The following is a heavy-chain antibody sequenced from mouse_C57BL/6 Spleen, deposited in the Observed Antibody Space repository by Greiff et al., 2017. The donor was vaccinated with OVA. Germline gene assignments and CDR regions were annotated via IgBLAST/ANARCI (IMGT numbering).Heavy chain of an antibody. D-gene: IGHD1-1*01. Sequence: QVQLQQSGAELVKPGASVKISCKASGYAFSSYWMNWVKQRPGKGLEWIGQIYPGDGDTNYNGKFKGKATLTADKSSSTAYMQLSSLTSEDSAVYFCASYYYGSSYAEGFAYWGQGTLVTVSA. V-gene: IGHV1-80*01. CDR1: GYAFSSYW. J-gene: IGHJ3*01. CDR2: IYPGDGDT. CDR3: ASYYYGSSYAEGFAY.